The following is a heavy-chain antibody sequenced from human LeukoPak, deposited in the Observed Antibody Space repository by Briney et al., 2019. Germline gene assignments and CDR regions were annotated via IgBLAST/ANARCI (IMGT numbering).Heavy chain of an antibody. CDR2: ISWNSGSI. J-gene: IGHJ4*02. V-gene: IGHV3-9*01. CDR1: GFTFSSYA. CDR3: ARVASNYDFDC. Sequence: PGGSLRLSCAASGFTFSSYAMHWVRQAPGKGLEWVSGISWNSGSIGYADSVKGRFTISRDNAKNSLYLQMNSLRAEDTALYYCARVASNYDFDCWGQGTLVTVSS. D-gene: IGHD4-11*01.